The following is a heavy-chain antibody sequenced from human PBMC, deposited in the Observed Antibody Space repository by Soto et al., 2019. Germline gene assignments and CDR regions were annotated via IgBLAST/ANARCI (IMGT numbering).Heavy chain of an antibody. V-gene: IGHV4-61*08. CDR1: GASVRSGGYY. Sequence: PSETLYLTCSVSGASVRSGGYYWSWIRQPPGKGLEWIGYIHDSGSTHYNPSLKSRITISVDTSKNQFSLKLNSVISADTAVYYCSRDRGHHDTSGYYQAPFDYWCLG. J-gene: IGHJ4*02. CDR2: IHDSGST. D-gene: IGHD3-3*01. CDR3: SRDRGHHDTSGYYQAPFDY.